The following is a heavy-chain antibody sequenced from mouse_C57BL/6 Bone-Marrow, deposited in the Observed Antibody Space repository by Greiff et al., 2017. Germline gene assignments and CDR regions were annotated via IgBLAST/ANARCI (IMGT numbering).Heavy chain of an antibody. CDR2: IYPGDGDT. V-gene: IGHV1-82*01. J-gene: IGHJ4*01. D-gene: IGHD3-2*02. CDR3: ARKAQATFYAMDY. Sequence: VQLQQSGPELVKPGASVKISCKASGYAFSSSWLNWVKQRPGKGLEWIGRIYPGDGDTNYNGKFKGKATLTADKSSSTAYMQLSSLTSEDSAVYFCARKAQATFYAMDYWGQGTSGTVSS. CDR1: GYAFSSSW.